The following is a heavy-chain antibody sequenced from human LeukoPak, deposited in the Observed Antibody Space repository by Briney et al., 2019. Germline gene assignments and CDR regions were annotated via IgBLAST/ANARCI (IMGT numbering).Heavy chain of an antibody. D-gene: IGHD2-15*01. Sequence: APVRVSCKASGYPFTSYGISWVRQAPGQGLEGMGWISAFNGNRNYAQKLQGRVTMTTDTSTSTAYMELRSLRSDDTAVYYWARSTIGYCSGGSCYSLDYFDYWGQGTLVTVSS. CDR2: ISAFNGNR. CDR3: ARSTIGYCSGGSCYSLDYFDY. CDR1: GYPFTSYG. J-gene: IGHJ4*02. V-gene: IGHV1-18*01.